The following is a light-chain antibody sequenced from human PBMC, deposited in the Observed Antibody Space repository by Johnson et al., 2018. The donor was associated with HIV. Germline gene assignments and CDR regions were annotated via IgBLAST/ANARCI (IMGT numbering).Light chain of an antibody. CDR2: DNN. J-gene: IGLJ1*01. Sequence: VLTQPPSVSAAPGQKVTISCSGSSSNIGNNYVSWYQQVPGTAPKLLIYDNNKRPSGIPGRFSGSKSGTSATLGLTGLQTGDEADYYCGTWDSSLSSYVFGIGTKVTVL. CDR3: GTWDSSLSSYV. V-gene: IGLV1-51*01. CDR1: SSNIGNNY.